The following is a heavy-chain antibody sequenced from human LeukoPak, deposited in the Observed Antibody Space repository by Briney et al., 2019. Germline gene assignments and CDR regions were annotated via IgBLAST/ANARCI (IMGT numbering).Heavy chain of an antibody. CDR1: GFTFSDYY. Sequence: PGGSLRLSCAASGFTFSDYYMSWIRQAPGKELEWVSYISSSGSTIYYADSVKGRFTISRDDAKNSLYLQMNSLRAEDTAVYYCARNPSNWNTSPYFDYWGQGTLVTVSS. V-gene: IGHV3-11*04. D-gene: IGHD1/OR15-1a*01. CDR3: ARNPSNWNTSPYFDY. J-gene: IGHJ4*02. CDR2: ISSSGSTI.